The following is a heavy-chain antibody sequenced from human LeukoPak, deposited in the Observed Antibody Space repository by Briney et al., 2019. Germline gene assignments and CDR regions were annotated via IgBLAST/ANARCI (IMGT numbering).Heavy chain of an antibody. CDR3: AREEDSSWFDY. J-gene: IGHJ4*02. CDR1: GYTFTTYY. D-gene: IGHD6-13*01. V-gene: IGHV1-2*02. Sequence: ASVKVSCKASGYTFTTYYVHWVRQAPGQGLEWMGWINPNSGGTNYAQKFQGRVTMTRDTSISTAYMELSRLRSDDTAVYYCAREEDSSWFDYWGQGTLVTVSS. CDR2: INPNSGGT.